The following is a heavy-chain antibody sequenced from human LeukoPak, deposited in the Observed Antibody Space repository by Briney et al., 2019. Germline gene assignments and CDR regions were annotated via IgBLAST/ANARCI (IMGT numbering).Heavy chain of an antibody. CDR3: VREVGRPKTFYFDS. D-gene: IGHD3-16*01. CDR2: ISETI. Sequence: GGSLTLSSIASGFVFSRDNMNWVRQAPGKGLEWVAHISETIYYTDSVQGRFTISTDNAKNSLYLQMSNLRVDDTAMYYCVREVGRPKTFYFDSRGRGAPVTVSS. J-gene: IGHJ4*02. V-gene: IGHV3-48*04. CDR1: GFVFSRDN.